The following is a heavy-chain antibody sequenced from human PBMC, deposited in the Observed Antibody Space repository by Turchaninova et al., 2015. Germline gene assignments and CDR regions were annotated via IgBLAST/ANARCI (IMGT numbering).Heavy chain of an antibody. CDR1: GFSLSNATMG. Sequence: QVTLQESSPVLVKPTETLTLTCTVSGFSLSNATMGVSWIRQPPGKALEWLAPIFSTDETLTKTSLKSRLTIRKEPPKSTVVLSLTNLDPVDTATYYCARTLMYYNLWSGDQPLVPWYFDLWGRGSLVSVSA. V-gene: IGHV2-26*01. J-gene: IGHJ2*01. D-gene: IGHD3-3*01. CDR2: IFSTDET. CDR3: ARTLMYYNLWSGDQPLVPWYFDL.